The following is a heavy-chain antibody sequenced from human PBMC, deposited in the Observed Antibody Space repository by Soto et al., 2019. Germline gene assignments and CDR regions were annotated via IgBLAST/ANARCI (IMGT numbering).Heavy chain of an antibody. J-gene: IGHJ3*02. CDR2: ISGSGGST. CDR1: GFTFSSYA. V-gene: IGHV3-23*01. Sequence: GGSLRISCAASGFTFSSYAMGWVRQATGKGLEWVSAISGSGGSTYYADSVKSRFTISRDNSKNTLYLQMNSLRAEDTAVYYCANDFWTVPIAPGVLDIWGKGTMVTVSS. D-gene: IGHD3-3*01. CDR3: ANDFWTVPIAPGVLDI.